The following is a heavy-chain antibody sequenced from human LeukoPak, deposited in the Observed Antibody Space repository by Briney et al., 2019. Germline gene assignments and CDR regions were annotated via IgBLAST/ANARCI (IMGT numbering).Heavy chain of an antibody. J-gene: IGHJ4*02. Sequence: TLSLTCAVSGGSISSGGYSWSWIRQPPGKGLEWIGYIYHSGSTYYNPSLKSRVTISVDRSKNQFSLKLSSVTAADTAVYYCARAPDYGGNYPRGEFDYWGQGTLVTVSS. CDR2: IYHSGST. D-gene: IGHD4-23*01. CDR3: ARAPDYGGNYPRGEFDY. V-gene: IGHV4-30-2*01. CDR1: GGSISSGGYS.